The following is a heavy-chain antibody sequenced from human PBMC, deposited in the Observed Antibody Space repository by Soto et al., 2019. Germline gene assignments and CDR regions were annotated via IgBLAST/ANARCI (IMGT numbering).Heavy chain of an antibody. CDR2: IGISGDT. V-gene: IGHV3-13*01. J-gene: IGHJ4*02. CDR3: ARGQEVGAHFFDS. Sequence: GGSLRLSCEASGFTFSAFDMHWVRQPTGRGLEWVSTIGISGDTYYAVSVKGRFTISRDIARNSLSLQMNNVRAGDTAVYFCARGQEVGAHFFDSWGQGTQVTVSS. D-gene: IGHD2-15*01. CDR1: GFTFSAFD.